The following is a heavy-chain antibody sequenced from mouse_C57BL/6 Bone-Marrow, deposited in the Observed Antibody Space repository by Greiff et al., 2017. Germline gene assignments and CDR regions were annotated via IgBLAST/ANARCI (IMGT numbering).Heavy chain of an antibody. CDR1: GYSFTDYN. CDR3: ARSGYYAMDY. D-gene: IGHD3-2*02. CDR2: IYPRSGNT. V-gene: IGHV1-81*01. J-gene: IGHJ4*01. Sequence: QVQLQQSGPELVKPGASVKISCKASGYSFTDYNMNWVKQRTGQGLEWIGEIYPRSGNTYYNEKFKGKATLTADKSSSTAYMELRSLTSEDSAVYFCARSGYYAMDYWGQGTSVTVSS.